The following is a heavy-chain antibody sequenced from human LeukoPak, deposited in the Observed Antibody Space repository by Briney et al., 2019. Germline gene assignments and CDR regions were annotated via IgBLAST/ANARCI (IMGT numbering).Heavy chain of an antibody. CDR3: ARGRGGTVVRGYLDY. J-gene: IGHJ4*02. CDR1: GYTFTNYD. CDR2: MNSNSGNT. Sequence: ASVKVSCKASGYTFTNYDIMWVRQATGQGPEWMGWMNSNSGNTGNAQKFQGRVPMTRDTSINTAYMELHSLTSEDTAVYYCARGRGGTVVRGYLDYWGQGTLVTVSS. V-gene: IGHV1-8*01. D-gene: IGHD3-10*01.